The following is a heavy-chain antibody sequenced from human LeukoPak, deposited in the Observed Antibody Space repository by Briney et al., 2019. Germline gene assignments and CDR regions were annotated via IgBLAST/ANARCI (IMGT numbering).Heavy chain of an antibody. CDR1: GYTFTGFY. CDR2: INPNSGGT. J-gene: IGHJ4*02. V-gene: IGHV1-2*02. CDR3: ARAVSTYCSTTKCYPGEGY. Sequence: GASVEVSCKASGYTFTGFYMHWVRQAPGQGLEWMGWINPNSGGTKYEQRFQGRVTMTRDTSISTAYMELSSLSPDDTAVYYCARAVSTYCSTTKCYPGEGYWGQGSLVTVSS. D-gene: IGHD2-2*01.